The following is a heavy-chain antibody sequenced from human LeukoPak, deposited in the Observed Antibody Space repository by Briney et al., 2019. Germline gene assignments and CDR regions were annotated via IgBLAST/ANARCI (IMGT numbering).Heavy chain of an antibody. CDR3: AKDAAAAGKGDFDY. CDR2: IRYDGSNK. J-gene: IGHJ4*02. CDR1: GFTFSSYG. Sequence: GGSLRLSCAASGFTFSSYGMHWVRQAPGKGLEWVAFIRYDGSNKYYADSVKGRFTISRDNSKNTLYLQMNSLRAEDTAVYYCAKDAAAAGKGDFDYWGQGTLVTVSS. V-gene: IGHV3-30*02. D-gene: IGHD6-13*01.